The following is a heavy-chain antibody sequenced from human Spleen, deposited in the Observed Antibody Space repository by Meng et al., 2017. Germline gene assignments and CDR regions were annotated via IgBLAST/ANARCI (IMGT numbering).Heavy chain of an antibody. V-gene: IGHV1-69*01. J-gene: IGHJ6*02. D-gene: IGHD5-12*01. CDR1: GGTFSSYA. CDR3: ARDKPGGGYDYRSGYGMDV. Sequence: QWRLVHVGVGVKKRGSSGKVSCKASGGTFSSYAISWVRQAPGQGLEWMGGIIPIFGTANYAQKFQGRVTITADESTSTAYMELSSLRSEDTAVYYCARDKPGGGYDYRSGYGMDVWGQGTTVTVSS. CDR2: IIPIFGTA.